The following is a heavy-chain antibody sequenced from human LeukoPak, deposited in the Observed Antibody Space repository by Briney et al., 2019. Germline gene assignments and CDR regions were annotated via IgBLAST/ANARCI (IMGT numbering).Heavy chain of an antibody. CDR1: GGTFSSYA. V-gene: IGHV1-69*04. J-gene: IGHJ6*02. Sequence: GSSVKVSCKASGGTFSSYAISWVRQAPGQGLEWMGRIIPIHGIANYAQKFQGRVTITADKSTSTAYMELSSLRSEDTAVYYCAIMIAHPDYYYYGMDVWGQGTTVTVSS. CDR2: IIPIHGIA. D-gene: IGHD3-22*01. CDR3: AIMIAHPDYYYYGMDV.